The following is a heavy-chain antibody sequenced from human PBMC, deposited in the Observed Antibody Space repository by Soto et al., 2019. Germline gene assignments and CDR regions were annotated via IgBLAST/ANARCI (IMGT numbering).Heavy chain of an antibody. CDR2: MNPNGSDT. V-gene: IGHV5-51*03. Sequence: EVQLVQSGAEVKKPGESLQISCKGSADTFTNYWIGWVRQMPGKGLEWMAIMNPNGSDTRYSTSFEGQVTISVDRSINTAYLQWTTLKASDTAMYYCGRGHSYRWDRWGQGTLVTVSS. CDR3: GRGHSYRWDR. CDR1: ADTFTNYW. D-gene: IGHD1-26*01. J-gene: IGHJ4*02.